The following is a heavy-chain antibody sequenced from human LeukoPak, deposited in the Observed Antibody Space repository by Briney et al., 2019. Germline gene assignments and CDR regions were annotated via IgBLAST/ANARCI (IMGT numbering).Heavy chain of an antibody. CDR1: AFNFITYA. Sequence: GGSLRLSCAASAFNFITYAMSWVRQAPGKGLEWVAVISYDGSNKYYADSVKGRFTISRDNSKNTLYLQMNSLRAEDTAVYYCARKFGYWGQGTLVTVSS. CDR2: ISYDGSNK. J-gene: IGHJ4*02. V-gene: IGHV3-30*03. CDR3: ARKFGY.